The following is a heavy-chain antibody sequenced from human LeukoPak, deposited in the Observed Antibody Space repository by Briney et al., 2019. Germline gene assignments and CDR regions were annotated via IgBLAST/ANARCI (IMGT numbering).Heavy chain of an antibody. D-gene: IGHD3-22*01. V-gene: IGHV3-23*01. CDR2: ISGSGGST. J-gene: IGHJ4*02. Sequence: GGSLRLSCAASGFTFSSYAMSWVRQAPGKGLEWVSAISGSGGSTYYADSVKGRFTISGDNSKNTLYLQMSSLRAEDTAVYYCAKLWRSGYYYFDYWGQGTLVTVSS. CDR3: AKLWRSGYYYFDY. CDR1: GFTFSSYA.